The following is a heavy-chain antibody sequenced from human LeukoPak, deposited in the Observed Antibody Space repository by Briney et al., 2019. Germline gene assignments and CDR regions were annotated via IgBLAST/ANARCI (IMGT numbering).Heavy chain of an antibody. CDR2: IGKSGSHT. Sequence: GGSLRLSCAASGFTFSDYYMGWIRQAPGKGLEWVSYIGKSGSHTNYGDSVKGRFTIARDNAKNSLYLQMNSLRAEDTAVYYCAKYPRSGGSSDYWGQGTLVTVSS. CDR3: AKYPRSGGSSDY. CDR1: GFTFSDYY. V-gene: IGHV3-11*03. J-gene: IGHJ4*02. D-gene: IGHD1-26*01.